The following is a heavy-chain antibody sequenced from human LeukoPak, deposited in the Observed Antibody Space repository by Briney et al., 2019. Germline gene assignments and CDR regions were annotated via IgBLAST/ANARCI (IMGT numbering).Heavy chain of an antibody. V-gene: IGHV1-46*01. CDR1: GYTFRRYD. CDR2: INPSGGTT. Sequence: ASVKVSCKASGYTFRRYDMHWVRQAHGQGLEWMGIINPSGGTTTYAQKFQGRVTMTWDTSTSTVYMELSSLRSEDTAVYYCARGYSNVDYWGQGTLVTVSS. D-gene: IGHD4-11*01. J-gene: IGHJ4*02. CDR3: ARGYSNVDY.